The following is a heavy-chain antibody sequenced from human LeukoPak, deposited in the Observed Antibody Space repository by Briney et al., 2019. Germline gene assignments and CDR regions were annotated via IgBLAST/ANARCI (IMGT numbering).Heavy chain of an antibody. V-gene: IGHV3-21*04. CDR1: GFTFSSYS. Sequence: PGGSLRLSCAASGFTFSSYSMNWVRQAPGKGLEWVSSISSSSSYIYHADSVKGRFTISRDNAKNSLYLQMNSLRAEDTALYYCARGSGRAWFDPWGQGTLVTVSS. D-gene: IGHD2-15*01. J-gene: IGHJ5*02. CDR2: ISSSSSYI. CDR3: ARGSGRAWFDP.